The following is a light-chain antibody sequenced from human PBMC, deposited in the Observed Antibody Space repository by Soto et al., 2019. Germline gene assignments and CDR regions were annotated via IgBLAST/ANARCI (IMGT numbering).Light chain of an antibody. CDR2: EVN. Sequence: QAVLTQPASVSGSPGQSITISCGGTSSDVGAYIYVSWYQQYPGKAPKLIIYEVNNRPSGVSGRFSGSKSGTSASLAISGLRSEDEADYYCAAWDDSLSGVVFGGGTKLTVL. V-gene: IGLV2-14*03. CDR1: SSDVGAYIY. J-gene: IGLJ2*01. CDR3: AAWDDSLSGVV.